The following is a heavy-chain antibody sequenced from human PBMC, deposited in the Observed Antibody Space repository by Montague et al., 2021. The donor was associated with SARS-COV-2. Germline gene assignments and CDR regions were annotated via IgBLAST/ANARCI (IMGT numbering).Heavy chain of an antibody. Sequence: SLRLSCAASGFTFSSYAMHWVRQAPGKGLEWVAIILYDGSNEYYADSVKGRFTFSRDNSKNTLFLQMNSLRPEDTAVYYCARDQGIVVPSWVMDVWGKGTTVTVSS. CDR1: GFTFSSYA. V-gene: IGHV3-30*04. J-gene: IGHJ6*03. CDR3: ARDQGIVVPSWVMDV. CDR2: ILYDGSNE. D-gene: IGHD2-2*01.